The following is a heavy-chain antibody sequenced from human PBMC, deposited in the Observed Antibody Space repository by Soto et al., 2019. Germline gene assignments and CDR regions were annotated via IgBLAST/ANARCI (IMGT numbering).Heavy chain of an antibody. J-gene: IGHJ5*02. Sequence: ASVKVSCKASGCTFTSYGISWVRQAPGQGLEWMGWISAYNGNTNYAQKLQGRVTMTTDTSTSTAYMELRSLRSDDTAVYYCARDQHRDDYGVLMPVWFDPWGQGTLVTVSS. CDR1: GCTFTSYG. CDR3: ARDQHRDDYGVLMPVWFDP. V-gene: IGHV1-18*01. CDR2: ISAYNGNT. D-gene: IGHD4-17*01.